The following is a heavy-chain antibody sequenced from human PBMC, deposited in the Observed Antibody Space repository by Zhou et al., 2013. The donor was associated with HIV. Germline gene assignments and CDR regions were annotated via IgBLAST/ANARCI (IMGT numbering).Heavy chain of an antibody. CDR3: ARDLGWSGSYLGRWFDP. Sequence: QVQLVQSGAEVKKPGSSVKVSCKASGGTFSSYAISWVRQAPGQGLEWMGGIIPIFGTANYAQKFQGRVTITTDESTSTAYMELSSLRSEDTAVYYCARDLGWSGSYLGRWFDPWGQGTLGHRLL. CDR2: IIPIFGTA. D-gene: IGHD1-26*01. CDR1: GGTFSSYA. J-gene: IGHJ5*02. V-gene: IGHV1-69*05.